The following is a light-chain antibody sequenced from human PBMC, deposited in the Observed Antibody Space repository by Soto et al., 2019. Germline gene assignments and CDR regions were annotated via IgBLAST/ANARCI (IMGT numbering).Light chain of an antibody. CDR3: QQYQAYSRT. CDR2: DGS. V-gene: IGKV1-5*01. CDR1: QSINTW. Sequence: DIQMTQSPSTVSASVGDRINITCRASQSINTWLAWYRQRPGEAPQLLIYDGSTLTMGVPSSIIGSGSGTAFTLSIITVQPDDFATFYCQQYQAYSRTFGRGTKVEVK. J-gene: IGKJ1*01.